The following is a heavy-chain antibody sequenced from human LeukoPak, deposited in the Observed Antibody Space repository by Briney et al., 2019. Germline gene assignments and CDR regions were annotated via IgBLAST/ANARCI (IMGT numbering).Heavy chain of an antibody. J-gene: IGHJ4*02. CDR3: ARRSPSSWAPVDY. V-gene: IGHV4-34*01. CDR1: GGSFSGYY. Sequence: SETLSLTCAVYGGSFSGYYWSWIRQPPGKGLEWIGEINHSGSTNYNPSLKSRVTISVDTSKNQFSLKLSSVTAADTAVYYCARRSPSSWAPVDYWGQGTLVTVSS. D-gene: IGHD6-13*01. CDR2: INHSGST.